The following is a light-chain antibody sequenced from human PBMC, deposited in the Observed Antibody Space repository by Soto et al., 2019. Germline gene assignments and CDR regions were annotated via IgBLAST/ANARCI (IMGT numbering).Light chain of an antibody. CDR2: DTS. V-gene: IGKV3-11*01. CDR1: QRISRS. J-gene: IGKJ1*01. Sequence: IVLTQSPATLSLSPGERATLSCRASQRISRSLAWYQHKPGQAPRLLIFDTSNRATGIPARFSGSGSGTDFTLTISSLEPEDFAIYYCQQRDSWPRTFGQGTKVDIK. CDR3: QQRDSWPRT.